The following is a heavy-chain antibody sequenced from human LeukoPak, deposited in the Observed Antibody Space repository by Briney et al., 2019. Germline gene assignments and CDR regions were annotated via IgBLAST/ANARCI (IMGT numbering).Heavy chain of an antibody. CDR1: GFSLHTHGVS. J-gene: IGHJ3*02. Sequence: ESGPTLFHPPPTLTLTCTFSGFSLHTHGVSVGWIRQPPGKALEWLALIYWDDDKHYSPSLKSRLTITKDTSKNQVVLTMTNMNPVDTATYYCAHSDGSILSEAFDIWGQGTMVTVSS. CDR2: IYWDDDK. V-gene: IGHV2-5*02. D-gene: IGHD3-3*02. CDR3: AHSDGSILSEAFDI.